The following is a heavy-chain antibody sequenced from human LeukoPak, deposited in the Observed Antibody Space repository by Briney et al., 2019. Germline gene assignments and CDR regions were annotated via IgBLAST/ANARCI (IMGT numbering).Heavy chain of an antibody. CDR1: GGSISGSY. D-gene: IGHD6-13*01. CDR3: ARLYSSPWYGCYFDY. V-gene: IGHV4-4*09. CDR2: IYISGST. J-gene: IGHJ4*02. Sequence: SETLSLTCTVSGGSISGSYWSWIRQPPGKGPEWIGYIYISGSTNYNPSLKSRVTLSVDTSKNQFSLNLSSVTAADTAVYYCARLYSSPWYGCYFDYWGQGTLVTVSS.